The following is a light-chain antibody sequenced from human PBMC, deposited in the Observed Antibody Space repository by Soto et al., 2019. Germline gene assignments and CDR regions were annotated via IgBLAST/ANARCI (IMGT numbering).Light chain of an antibody. CDR3: SSYTSSRTYV. Sequence: QSALTQPASVSGSPGQSITISCTGTSTDVGGYNYVSWYQQHPGKAPKLMIYDVSNRPSGVSNRFSGSKSGNTASLTISWLQAEDEADYYCSSYTSSRTYVFGTGTKVTDL. CDR2: DVS. J-gene: IGLJ1*01. V-gene: IGLV2-14*03. CDR1: STDVGGYNY.